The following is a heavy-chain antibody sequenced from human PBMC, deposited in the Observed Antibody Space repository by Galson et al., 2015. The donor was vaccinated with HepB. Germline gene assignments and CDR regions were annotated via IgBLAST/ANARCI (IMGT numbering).Heavy chain of an antibody. Sequence: SLRLSCAASGFTFSSYAMSWVRQAPGKGLEWVSAMSSEGGATYYRDSVKGRFTVSRDNSRQTLYLQMDSLRVEDTAVYHCARELGFSSGWYTEGGYWGQGTLVTVSS. D-gene: IGHD6-19*01. CDR3: ARELGFSSGWYTEGGY. CDR2: MSSEGGAT. CDR1: GFTFSSYA. J-gene: IGHJ4*02. V-gene: IGHV3-23*01.